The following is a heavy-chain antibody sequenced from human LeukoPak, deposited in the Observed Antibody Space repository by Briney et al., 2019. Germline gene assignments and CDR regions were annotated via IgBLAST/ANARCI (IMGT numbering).Heavy chain of an antibody. D-gene: IGHD3-16*01. CDR3: AGPGGDFDY. CDR2: IYASGST. Sequence: SETLSLTCTVPGYSISSYYWSWVRQPPGKGLEWIGYIYASGSTNYNPSFKSRVTISVDTSKNQSSLRLSSVTAADTAVYYCAGPGGDFDYWGQGTLVTVSS. J-gene: IGHJ4*02. CDR1: GYSISSYY. V-gene: IGHV4-4*09.